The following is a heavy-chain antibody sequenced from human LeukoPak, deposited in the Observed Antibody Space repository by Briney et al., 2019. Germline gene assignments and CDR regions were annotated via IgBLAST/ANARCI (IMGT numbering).Heavy chain of an antibody. CDR2: IYSGGRT. Sequence: GGSLRLSCAASGFTVSSNYMSWVRQAPGKGLEWVSIIYSGGRTFYADSVKGRFTISRDNSKNTLYLQMNSLRAEDTAVYYCARVPYSGTYYDAFDIWGQGTMVTVSS. CDR1: GFTVSSNY. D-gene: IGHD1-26*01. V-gene: IGHV3-53*01. J-gene: IGHJ3*02. CDR3: ARVPYSGTYYDAFDI.